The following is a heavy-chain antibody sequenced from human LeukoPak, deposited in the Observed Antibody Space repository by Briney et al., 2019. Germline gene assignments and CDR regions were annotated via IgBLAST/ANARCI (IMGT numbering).Heavy chain of an antibody. CDR1: GGSISSGGYY. CDR2: IYYSGST. V-gene: IGHV4-31*03. CDR3: ARSAIAARPYYYYGMDV. Sequence: SQTLSLTCTVSGGSISSGGYYWSWIRQHPGKGLEWIGYIYYSGSTYYNPSLKSRVTISVDTSKNQFSLKLSSVTAADTAVYYCARSAIAARPYYYYGMDVWGQGTTVTVSS. D-gene: IGHD6-6*01. J-gene: IGHJ6*02.